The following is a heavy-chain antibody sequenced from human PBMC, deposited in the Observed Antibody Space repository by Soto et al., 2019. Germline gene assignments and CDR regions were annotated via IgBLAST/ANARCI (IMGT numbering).Heavy chain of an antibody. Sequence: QVQLVESGGGVVQPERSLRLSCAASGFTISKYAMHWVRQARGTGLEWVAVISNDGSNPYYADCVKGRFTISRDNAKNTLYQQMNSLREEDTSVYYCARTGYDRSGYFVEYYFDYWGQGTLVTVSS. CDR2: ISNDGSNP. CDR1: GFTISKYA. D-gene: IGHD3-22*01. CDR3: ARTGYDRSGYFVEYYFDY. V-gene: IGHV3-30-3*01. J-gene: IGHJ4*02.